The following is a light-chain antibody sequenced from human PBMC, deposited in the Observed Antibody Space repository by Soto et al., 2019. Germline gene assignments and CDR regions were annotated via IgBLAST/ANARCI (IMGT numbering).Light chain of an antibody. CDR3: QQYGRSPGLFT. V-gene: IGKV3-20*01. Sequence: EIVLTQSPGTLSLSPGERATLSCRASQSVSNNYLAWYQQKPGQAPRLLIYGASSRATAIPDSFSGSGSGTDLTLTISRLEPEDFAVYYCQQYGRSPGLFTFGHGTKVDIK. CDR2: GAS. J-gene: IGKJ3*01. CDR1: QSVSNNY.